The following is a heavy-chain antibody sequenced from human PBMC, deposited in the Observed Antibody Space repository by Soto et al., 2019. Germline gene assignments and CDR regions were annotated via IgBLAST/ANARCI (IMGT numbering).Heavy chain of an antibody. CDR1: GFTFSSYA. CDR2: ISGSGGST. V-gene: IGHV3-23*01. D-gene: IGHD2-2*02. Sequence: GGSLRLSCAASGFTFSSYAMSWVRQAPGKGLEWVSAISGSGGSTYYADSVKGRFTISRDNSKNTLYLQMNSLRAEDTAVYYCAKNRADCSSTSCYTAFDPWGQGTLVTVSS. CDR3: AKNRADCSSTSCYTAFDP. J-gene: IGHJ5*02.